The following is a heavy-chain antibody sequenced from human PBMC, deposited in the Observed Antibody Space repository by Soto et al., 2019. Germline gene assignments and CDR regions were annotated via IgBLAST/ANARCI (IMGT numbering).Heavy chain of an antibody. Sequence: EVQLVESGGGLVQPGGSLRLSCGASGFTFSSYSMNWVRQAPGKGLEWISYISSGSDTTYYADAVKGRFTISRDNAKNSLYLQMNSLRAEDTAVFYCARVDLVATSGMDVWGQGTTVTVSS. CDR2: ISSGSDTT. V-gene: IGHV3-48*01. D-gene: IGHD5-12*01. CDR1: GFTFSSYS. CDR3: ARVDLVATSGMDV. J-gene: IGHJ6*02.